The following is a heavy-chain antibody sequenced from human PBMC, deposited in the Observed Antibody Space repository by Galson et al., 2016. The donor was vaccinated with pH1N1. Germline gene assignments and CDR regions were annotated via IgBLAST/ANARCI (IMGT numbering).Heavy chain of an antibody. CDR3: AREGGGGKFFVDS. Sequence: SVKVSCKASGYTFTNNHIHWVRQAPGQGLEWMGIIRPGGGSTKYAQNFQDRVTLTTDTSTSTVYMELNSVRDEDTAVYFCAREGGGGKFFVDSWGQGTLITVSS. V-gene: IGHV1-46*01. CDR2: IRPGGGST. CDR1: GYTFTNNH. D-gene: IGHD3-16*01. J-gene: IGHJ4*02.